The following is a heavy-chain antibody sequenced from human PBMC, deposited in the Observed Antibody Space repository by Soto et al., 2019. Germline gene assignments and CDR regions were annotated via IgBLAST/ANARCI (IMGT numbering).Heavy chain of an antibody. D-gene: IGHD1-1*01. CDR1: GFTFSTYS. CDR3: ARPVPRHDAFDI. V-gene: IGHV3-48*02. J-gene: IGHJ3*02. CDR2: ISSSSTTI. Sequence: GGSLRLSCAASGFTFSTYSMNWVRQAPGKGLEWVSYISSSSTTIYYADSVKGRFTISRDNAKNSLYLQMSSLRDEDTAVYYCARPVPRHDAFDIWGQGTMVTVS.